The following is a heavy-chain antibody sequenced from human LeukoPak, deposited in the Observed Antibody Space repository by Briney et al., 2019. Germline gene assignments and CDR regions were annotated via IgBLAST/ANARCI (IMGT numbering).Heavy chain of an antibody. V-gene: IGHV1-8*01. CDR3: ARVAGNCGGDCYRLVY. J-gene: IGHJ4*02. CDR2: MNPNSGNT. Sequence: ASVKVSCKASGYTFTTYDINWVRQATGQGLEWMAWMNPNSGNTGYAQRFQGRVTMTRNTSISTAYMELSSLRSEDTAVYYCARVAGNCGGDCYRLVYWGQGTLVTVAS. CDR1: GYTFTTYD. D-gene: IGHD2-21*01.